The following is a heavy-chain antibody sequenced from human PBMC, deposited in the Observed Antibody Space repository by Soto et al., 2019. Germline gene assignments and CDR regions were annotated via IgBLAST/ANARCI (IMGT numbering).Heavy chain of an antibody. Sequence: ASVKVSCKASGYTFTGYYMHWVRQAPGQGLEWMGWINPNSGGTNYAQKFQGWVTMTRDTSISTAYMELSRLRSDDTAVYYCARDSGKNCSSTSCSPSPANNWFDPWGQGTLVTVSS. J-gene: IGHJ5*02. CDR1: GYTFTGYY. V-gene: IGHV1-2*04. CDR3: ARDSGKNCSSTSCSPSPANNWFDP. CDR2: INPNSGGT. D-gene: IGHD2-2*01.